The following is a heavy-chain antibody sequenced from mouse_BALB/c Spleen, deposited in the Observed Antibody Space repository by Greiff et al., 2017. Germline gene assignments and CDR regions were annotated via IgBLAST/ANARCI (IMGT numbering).Heavy chain of an antibody. CDR1: GFNIKDTY. Sequence: EVQGVESGAELVKPGASVKLSCTASGFNIKDTYMHWVKQRPEQGLEWIGRIDPANGNTKYDPKFQGKATITADTSSNTAYLQLSSLTSEDTAVYYCARGELYAMDYWGQGTSVTVSS. J-gene: IGHJ4*01. CDR2: IDPANGNT. CDR3: ARGELYAMDY. V-gene: IGHV14-3*02.